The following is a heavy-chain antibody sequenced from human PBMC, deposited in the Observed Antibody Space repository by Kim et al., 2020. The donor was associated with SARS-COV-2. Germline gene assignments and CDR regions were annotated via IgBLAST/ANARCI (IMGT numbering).Heavy chain of an antibody. J-gene: IGHJ6*02. CDR3: AKLGGRYGDLGEYYYYDMDV. D-gene: IGHD3-10*01. V-gene: IGHV3-30*02. Sequence: GRFTISRDNSKNTLYLQMNSLRPEDTAVYYCAKLGGRYGDLGEYYYYDMDVWGQGTTVTVSS.